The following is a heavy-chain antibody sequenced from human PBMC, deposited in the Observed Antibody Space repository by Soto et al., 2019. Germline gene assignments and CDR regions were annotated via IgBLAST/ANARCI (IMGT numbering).Heavy chain of an antibody. V-gene: IGHV3-33*01. J-gene: IGHJ4*02. CDR1: GFPFSPYG. CDR2: IYFDGSNK. Sequence: QVQLVESGGGVVQPGRSLRLSCAASGFPFSPYGMHWVRQAPGKGLEWVALIYFDGSNKYYSDSVKGRFTISTDNSNNTLYLQTNSLRAEDTATYYCVRDIWDTSGWYFDCRGQGALVTVSS. CDR3: VRDIWDTSGWYFDC. D-gene: IGHD6-19*01.